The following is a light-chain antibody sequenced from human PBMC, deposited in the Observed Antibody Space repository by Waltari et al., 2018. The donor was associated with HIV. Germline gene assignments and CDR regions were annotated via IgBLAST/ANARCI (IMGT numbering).Light chain of an antibody. CDR1: SSNTGAGYH. V-gene: IGLV1-40*01. J-gene: IGLJ3*02. CDR3: QSYDSSVSAWV. Sequence: QPVLTQPSSVSEAPGQRVTISCTGGSSNTGAGYHVHWYQQLPGSVPKLLSYRNNKRPSGVPDRFAGFKSGTSASLVITGLRAEDEADYYCQSYDSSVSAWVFGGGTKLTVL. CDR2: RNN.